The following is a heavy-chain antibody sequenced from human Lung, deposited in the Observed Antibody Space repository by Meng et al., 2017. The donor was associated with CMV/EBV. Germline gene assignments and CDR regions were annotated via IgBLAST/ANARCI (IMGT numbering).Heavy chain of an antibody. CDR1: GYTFTGYY. V-gene: IGHV1-2*02. J-gene: IGHJ6*02. CDR3: ARGGGYSSSSAYGMDI. D-gene: IGHD6-6*01. CDR2: INPNSGGT. Sequence: ASVKVSXKASGYTFTGYYMHWVRQAPGQGLEWMGWINPNSGGTNYAQKFQGRVTMTRDTSISTAYMELSRLRSDDTAVYYCARGGGYSSSSAYGMDIWGQGTTVTVSS.